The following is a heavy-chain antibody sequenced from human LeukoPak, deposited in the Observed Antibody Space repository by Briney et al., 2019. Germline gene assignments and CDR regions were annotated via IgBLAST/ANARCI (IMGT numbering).Heavy chain of an antibody. CDR1: GGSISSSSYY. D-gene: IGHD2/OR15-2a*01. V-gene: IGHV4-39*01. Sequence: SETLSLTCTVSGGSISSSSYYWGWIRQPPGKGLEWIGSIYYSGSTYYNPSLKSRVTISVDTSKNQFSLKLSSVTAADTAVYYCASLLIYVNWFDPWGQGTLVTVSS. CDR3: ASLLIYVNWFDP. CDR2: IYYSGST. J-gene: IGHJ5*02.